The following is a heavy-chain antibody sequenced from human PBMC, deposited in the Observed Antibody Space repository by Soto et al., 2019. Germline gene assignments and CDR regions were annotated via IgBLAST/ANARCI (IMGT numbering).Heavy chain of an antibody. J-gene: IGHJ5*02. D-gene: IGHD5-18*01. V-gene: IGHV4-39*07. CDR1: GGSITRSNYY. CDR3: AKDSGYNYGYFRWFDP. CDR2: MHYGGST. Sequence: SETLSLTCSVSGGSITRSNYYWGWIRQSPGKGLEWIASMHYGGSTFYKASLRSRASIFADTSKNQLSLNLSSVTAADTAVYYCAKDSGYNYGYFRWFDPWGQGTLVT.